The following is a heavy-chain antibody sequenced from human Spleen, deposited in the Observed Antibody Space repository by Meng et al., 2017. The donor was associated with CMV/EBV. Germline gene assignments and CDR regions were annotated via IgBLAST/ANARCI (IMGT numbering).Heavy chain of an antibody. V-gene: IGHV3-72*01. Sequence: GESLKISCAASGFTFSDHYMDWVRQAPGKGLEWVGRTKNKANSYTTEDAVSVKGRFTISRDDAKNSLYLQMNSLRNEDTAVYYCARSSARAALAPFDYWGQGTLVTVSS. J-gene: IGHJ4*02. D-gene: IGHD3-3*02. CDR2: TKNKANSYTT. CDR3: ARSSARAALAPFDY. CDR1: GFTFSDHY.